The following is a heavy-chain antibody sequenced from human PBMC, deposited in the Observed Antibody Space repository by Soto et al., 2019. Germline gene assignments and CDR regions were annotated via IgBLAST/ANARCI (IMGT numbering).Heavy chain of an antibody. D-gene: IGHD2-15*01. CDR3: ASENCYGFDH. Sequence: EVQLVESGGDLVQPGGSLRLSCAASGINFNDYWMSWVRQAPGKGLEWVANIKEDGSSKYYVDSVKGRFTISRDNAKNSLYLQMNSLRAEDTALYSCASENCYGFDHWGQGTTVSVSS. V-gene: IGHV3-7*01. CDR1: GINFNDYW. J-gene: IGHJ4*02. CDR2: IKEDGSSK.